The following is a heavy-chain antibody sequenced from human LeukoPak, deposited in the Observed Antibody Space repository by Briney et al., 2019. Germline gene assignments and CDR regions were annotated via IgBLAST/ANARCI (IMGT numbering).Heavy chain of an antibody. CDR3: AKDMGDHSIAAAGSTFDY. D-gene: IGHD6-13*01. V-gene: IGHV3-9*01. J-gene: IGHJ4*02. Sequence: GRSLRLSCAASGFTFDDYAMHWVRQAPGKGLEWVSGISWNSGSIGYADSVKGRFTISRDNAKNSLYLQMNSLRAEDTALYYCAKDMGDHSIAAAGSTFDYWGQGTLVTVSS. CDR2: ISWNSGSI. CDR1: GFTFDDYA.